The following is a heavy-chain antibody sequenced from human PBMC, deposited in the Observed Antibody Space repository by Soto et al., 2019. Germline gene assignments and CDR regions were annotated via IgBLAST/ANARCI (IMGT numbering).Heavy chain of an antibody. D-gene: IGHD4-17*01. CDR3: TKLPWADYGGIFDP. J-gene: IGHJ5*02. V-gene: IGHV4-4*02. CDR2: IYYRGST. CDR1: GCSISSTNW. Sequence: SETLSLTCAVPGCSISSTNWWNGVRQPPGTGLEWIGYIYYRGSTYYNPSLKSRVTISVDTSKNQFPLKLSSVTTADTAVYDCTKLPWADYGGIFDPWGQGTLVTVSS.